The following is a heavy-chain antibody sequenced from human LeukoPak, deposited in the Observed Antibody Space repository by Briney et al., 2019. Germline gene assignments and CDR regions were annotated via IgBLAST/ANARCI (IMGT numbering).Heavy chain of an antibody. CDR1: GSTFTDYY. CDR2: INPNSGGT. J-gene: IGHJ3*02. V-gene: IGHV1-2*02. Sequence: ASVKVSCKASGSTFTDYYMHWVRQAPGQGLEWMGWINPNSGGTNYAQKFQGRVTMTRDTSISTAYMELSRLRSDDTAVYYCARDQGSGYRTDAFDIWGQGTMVTVSS. CDR3: ARDQGSGYRTDAFDI. D-gene: IGHD3-22*01.